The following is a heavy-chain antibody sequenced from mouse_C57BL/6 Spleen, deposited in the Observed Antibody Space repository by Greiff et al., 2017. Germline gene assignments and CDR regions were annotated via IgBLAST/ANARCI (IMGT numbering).Heavy chain of an antibody. CDR1: GFTFSSYG. Sequence: EVQVVESGGDLVKPGGSLKLSCAASGFTFSSYGMSWVRQTPDKRLEWVATISSGGSYTYYPDSVKGRFTISRDNAKNTLYLQMSSLKSEDTAMYYCASAYYGSSFDYWGQGTTLTVSS. CDR2: ISSGGSYT. J-gene: IGHJ2*01. D-gene: IGHD1-1*01. V-gene: IGHV5-6*01. CDR3: ASAYYGSSFDY.